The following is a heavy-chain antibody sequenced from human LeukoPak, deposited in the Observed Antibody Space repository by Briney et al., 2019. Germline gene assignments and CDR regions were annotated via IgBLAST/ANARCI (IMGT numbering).Heavy chain of an antibody. J-gene: IGHJ5*02. D-gene: IGHD3-9*01. CDR2: IIPIFGTA. CDR1: GGTFSSYA. V-gene: IGHV1-69*13. CDR3: ARDRNYDILTGYYRYNWFDP. Sequence: SVKVSCKASGGTFSSYAISWVRQAPGQGLEWMGGIIPIFGTANYVQKFQGRVTITADESTSTAYMELSSLRSEDTAVYYCARDRNYDILTGYYRYNWFDPWGQGTLVTVSS.